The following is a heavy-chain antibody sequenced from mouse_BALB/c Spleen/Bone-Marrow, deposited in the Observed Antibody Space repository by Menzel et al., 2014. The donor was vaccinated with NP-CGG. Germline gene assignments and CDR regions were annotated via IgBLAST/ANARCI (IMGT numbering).Heavy chain of an antibody. CDR1: GFTFSSYG. J-gene: IGHJ2*01. CDR2: ITSGGRYT. V-gene: IGHV5-6*01. Sequence: EVQGVESGEDLVKSGGSLKLSCAASGFTFSSYGMSWVRQTPDKRLEWVATITSGGRYTYYPDSVKGRFTISRDNAKNTLYQQMSSLKSEDTAMYYCARRGGEKDYFDYWGQGTTLTVSS. CDR3: ARRGGEKDYFDY.